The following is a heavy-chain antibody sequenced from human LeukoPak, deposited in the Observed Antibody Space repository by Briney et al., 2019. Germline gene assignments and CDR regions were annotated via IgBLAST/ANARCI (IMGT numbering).Heavy chain of an antibody. V-gene: IGHV4-61*02. J-gene: IGHJ1*01. Sequence: PSETLSLTCTVSGDTISSGSYYWTWLRQPAGKGLEWIGRIYTTGLTNYIPSLRSRVTISIDTSRNQFSLKLTSVTSAGTAVYYCARAAAIVRYFHNWGQGTLVTVSS. D-gene: IGHD2-21*01. CDR1: GDTISSGSYY. CDR2: IYTTGLT. CDR3: ARAAAIVRYFHN.